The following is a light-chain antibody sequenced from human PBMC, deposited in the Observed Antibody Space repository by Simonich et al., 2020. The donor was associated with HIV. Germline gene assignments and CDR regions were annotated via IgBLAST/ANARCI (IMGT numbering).Light chain of an antibody. J-gene: IGKJ2*01. CDR2: DAS. Sequence: EIVLTQFPATLSLSPGETATLSCRASQSVNSYLAWYQQKPGQAPRLLIYDASNRATGIPARFSGSGSGTDFTLTISSLEPEDFAVYYCQQRSNYTFGQGTKLEIK. CDR3: QQRSNYT. CDR1: QSVNSY. V-gene: IGKV3-11*01.